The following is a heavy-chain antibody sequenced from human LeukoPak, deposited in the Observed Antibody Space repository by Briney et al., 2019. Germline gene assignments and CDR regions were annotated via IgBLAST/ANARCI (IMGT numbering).Heavy chain of an antibody. V-gene: IGHV1-8*01. CDR2: MNPNSGNT. CDR3: ARRNYYYYYMDV. Sequence: ASVKVSCKASGYTFTSYDINWVRQATGQGLEWMGWMNPNSGNTGYAQKFQGRATMTRNTSISTAYMELSSLRSEDTAVYYCARRNYYYYYMDVWGKGTTVTISS. CDR1: GYTFTSYD. J-gene: IGHJ6*03.